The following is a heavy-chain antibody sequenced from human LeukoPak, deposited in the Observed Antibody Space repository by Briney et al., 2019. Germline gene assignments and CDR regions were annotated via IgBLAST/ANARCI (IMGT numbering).Heavy chain of an antibody. Sequence: GSSVKVSCKASGGTFSSYAISWVRQAPGQGLEWMGGIIPIFGTANYAQKLQGRVTMTTDTSTSTAYMELRSLRSDDTAVYYCARDQGHTYYDILTPDYWGQGTLVTVSS. V-gene: IGHV1-69*05. CDR2: IIPIFGTA. J-gene: IGHJ4*02. CDR3: ARDQGHTYYDILTPDY. D-gene: IGHD3-9*01. CDR1: GGTFSSYA.